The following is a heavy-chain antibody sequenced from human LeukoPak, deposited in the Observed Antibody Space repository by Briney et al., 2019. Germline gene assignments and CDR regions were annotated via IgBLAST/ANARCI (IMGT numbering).Heavy chain of an antibody. D-gene: IGHD3-3*01. CDR3: AKDQGFWSGYPYYFDY. Sequence: PGGSLRLSCAASGFTFSSYGMHWVRQAPGKGLEWVAFIRYDGSNKYYADSVKGRFTISRDNSKNTLYLQMNSLRAEDTAVYYCAKDQGFWSGYPYYFDYWGQGTLVTVSS. V-gene: IGHV3-30*02. CDR2: IRYDGSNK. J-gene: IGHJ4*02. CDR1: GFTFSSYG.